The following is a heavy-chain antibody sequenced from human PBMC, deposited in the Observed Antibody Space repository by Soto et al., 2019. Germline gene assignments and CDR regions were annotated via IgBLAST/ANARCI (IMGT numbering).Heavy chain of an antibody. V-gene: IGHV1-69*13. J-gene: IGHJ5*02. CDR3: ARNVDTASPGCFP. Sequence: GASVKVSCKASGGTFSSYAISWVRQAPGQGLEWMGGIIPIFGTANYAQKFQGRVTITADESTSTAYMELSSLRSEDTAVYYCARNVDTASPGCFPWGQGTLVTVSS. CDR2: IIPIFGTA. D-gene: IGHD5-18*01. CDR1: GGTFSSYA.